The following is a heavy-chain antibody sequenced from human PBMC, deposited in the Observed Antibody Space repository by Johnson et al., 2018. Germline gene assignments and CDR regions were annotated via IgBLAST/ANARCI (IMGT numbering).Heavy chain of an antibody. CDR1: GFTFSNAW. CDR2: IKSKVDGGTT. D-gene: IGHD3-3*01. V-gene: IGHV3-15*07. Sequence: ERLVQSGGGLVEPGGSLRLSCAASGFTFSNAWMNWVRQAPGKGLEWVGRIKSKVDGGTTDCGAPVKGRFTMSRDASKNTLFLQMNSLKTEDTAVYYCTTDYDFWSVDGANWGRGTLVTVSS. CDR3: TTDYDFWSVDGAN. J-gene: IGHJ4*02.